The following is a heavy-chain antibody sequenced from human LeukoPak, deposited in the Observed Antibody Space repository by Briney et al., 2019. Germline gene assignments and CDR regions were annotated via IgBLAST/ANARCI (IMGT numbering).Heavy chain of an antibody. J-gene: IGHJ5*02. CDR3: ARQGSSDWLDP. Sequence: SETLSLTCTVSGGSISIYSWTWIRQPPGKGLEWIGYIYTSGSTTYNPSLKSRVTISVDTSKNQFSLKLSSVTAADTAVYYCARQGSSDWLDPWGQGTLVTVSS. V-gene: IGHV4-59*01. D-gene: IGHD6-6*01. CDR2: IYTSGST. CDR1: GGSISIYS.